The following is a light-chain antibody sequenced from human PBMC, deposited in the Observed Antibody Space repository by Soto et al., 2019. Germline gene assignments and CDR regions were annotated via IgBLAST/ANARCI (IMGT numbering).Light chain of an antibody. J-gene: IGLJ1*01. CDR2: EVT. CDR1: DNDIGGYNY. CDR3: SSYTGSSTHV. V-gene: IGLV2-14*01. Sequence: QSVLTQPASVSGSPGQSITISCTGTDNDIGGYNYVSWYQQHPGKAPKLMIYEVTHRPSGVSSRFFASKSGNTASLTISGLQTEDEADYYCSSYTGSSTHVLGTGTKVTVL.